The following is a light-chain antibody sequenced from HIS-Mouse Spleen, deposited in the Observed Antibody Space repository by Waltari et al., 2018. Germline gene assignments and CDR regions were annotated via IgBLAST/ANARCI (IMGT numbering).Light chain of an antibody. Sequence: SYELTQPPSVSVSPGQTARITCSGDALPKKYAYWYQQKSGQAPVLVIYGDSKRSSGIPERFSGSSSGTMATWTISGAQVEDEADYYCYSTDSSGNHRVFGGGTKLTVL. CDR1: ALPKKY. CDR2: GDS. CDR3: YSTDSSGNHRV. J-gene: IGLJ2*01. V-gene: IGLV3-10*01.